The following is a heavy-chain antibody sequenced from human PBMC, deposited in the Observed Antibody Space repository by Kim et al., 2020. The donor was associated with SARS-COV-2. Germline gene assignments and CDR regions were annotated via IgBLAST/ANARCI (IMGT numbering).Heavy chain of an antibody. J-gene: IGHJ6*03. D-gene: IGHD3-3*01. CDR1: GFTFSSYW. Sequence: LSLTCAASGFTFSSYWMSWVRQAPGKGLEWVANIKQDGSEKYYVDSVKGRFTISRDNAKNSLYLQMNSLRAEDTAVYYCARVHFGVVIIYYYYYMDVWGKGTTVTVSS. V-gene: IGHV3-7*04. CDR2: IKQDGSEK. CDR3: ARVHFGVVIIYYYYYMDV.